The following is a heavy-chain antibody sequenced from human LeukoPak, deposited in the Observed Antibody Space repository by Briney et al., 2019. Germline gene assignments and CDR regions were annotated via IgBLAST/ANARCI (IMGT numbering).Heavy chain of an antibody. CDR3: ARLTKSIVGAALFDY. J-gene: IGHJ4*02. D-gene: IGHD1-26*01. CDR2: IYYSGST. Sequence: SETLSLTCTVSGGSISSYYWSWIRQPPGKGLEWIGYIYYSGSTNYNPSLKSRVTISVDTSKNQFSLKLSSVTAADTAVYYCARLTKSIVGAALFDYWGQGTLVTVSS. CDR1: GGSISSYY. V-gene: IGHV4-59*01.